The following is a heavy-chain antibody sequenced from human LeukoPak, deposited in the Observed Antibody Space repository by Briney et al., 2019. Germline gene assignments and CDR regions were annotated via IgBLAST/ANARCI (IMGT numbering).Heavy chain of an antibody. CDR3: ARDTMITFGGVIVPFDY. CDR2: ISSSSSYI. J-gene: IGHJ4*02. V-gene: IGHV3-21*01. Sequence: KPGGSLRLSCAASGFTFGSYSMNWVRQAPGKGLEWVSSISSSSSYIYYADSVKGRFTISRDNAKNSLYLQMNSLRAEDTAVYYRARDTMITFGGVIVPFDYWGQGTLVTVSS. CDR1: GFTFGSYS. D-gene: IGHD3-16*02.